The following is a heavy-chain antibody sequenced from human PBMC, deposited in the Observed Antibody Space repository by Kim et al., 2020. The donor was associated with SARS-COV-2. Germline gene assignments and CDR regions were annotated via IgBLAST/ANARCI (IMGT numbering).Heavy chain of an antibody. J-gene: IGHJ3*02. Sequence: GGSLRLSCAASGFTFSNYAMSWVRQAPGKGLEWVSGISGTGGSTYFADSVKGRFTISRDNSKNTLYLQMNSLRAEDTAVYYCVTDLSYSSGWYGGRAFGIWGQGTMVTVSS. CDR2: ISGTGGST. CDR1: GFTFSNYA. V-gene: IGHV3-23*01. CDR3: VTDLSYSSGWYGGRAFGI. D-gene: IGHD6-19*01.